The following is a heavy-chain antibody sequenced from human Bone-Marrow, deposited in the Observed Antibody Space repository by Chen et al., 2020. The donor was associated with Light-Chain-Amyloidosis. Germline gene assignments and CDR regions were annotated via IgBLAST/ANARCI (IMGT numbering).Heavy chain of an antibody. CDR2: IYSGGST. J-gene: IGHJ3*02. D-gene: IGHD2-15*01. V-gene: IGHV3-53*01. Sequence: EVQLVESGGGLIQPGGSLRLSCAASGFTVSSNYMSWVRQAPGKGLEWVSVIYSGGSTYYADSVKCRFTIPRDNSKNALYLQMNSLRAEDTAVYYCAGLGYCSGGSCDSYAFDIWGQGTMVTVSS. CDR3: AGLGYCSGGSCDSYAFDI. CDR1: GFTVSSNY.